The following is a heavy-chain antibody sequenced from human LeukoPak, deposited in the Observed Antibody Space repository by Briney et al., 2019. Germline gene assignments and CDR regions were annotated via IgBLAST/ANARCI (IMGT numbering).Heavy chain of an antibody. CDR3: ARVISGELPTNNWFDP. CDR1: GGSISSYY. Sequence: PSETLSLTXTVSGGSISSYYWSWIRQPAGKGLEWIGRVYTSGSTNYNPSLKSRVTMSVDTSKNQFSLKLSSVTAADTAVYYCARVISGELPTNNWFDPWGQGTLVTVSS. CDR2: VYTSGST. V-gene: IGHV4-4*07. J-gene: IGHJ5*02. D-gene: IGHD1-26*01.